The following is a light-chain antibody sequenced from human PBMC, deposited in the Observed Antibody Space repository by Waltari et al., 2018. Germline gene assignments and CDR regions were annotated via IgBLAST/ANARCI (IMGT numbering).Light chain of an antibody. V-gene: IGLV2-11*01. CDR1: RSDVGGYNY. Sequence: QSALTQPRSVSGSPGQSVTIPCTGTRSDVGGYNYVSWYQQHPGKAPKLMIYDVSKRPSGVPDRFSGSKSGNTASLTISGLQAEDEADYYCCSYAGSYTHVVFGGGTKLTVL. J-gene: IGLJ2*01. CDR2: DVS. CDR3: CSYAGSYTHVV.